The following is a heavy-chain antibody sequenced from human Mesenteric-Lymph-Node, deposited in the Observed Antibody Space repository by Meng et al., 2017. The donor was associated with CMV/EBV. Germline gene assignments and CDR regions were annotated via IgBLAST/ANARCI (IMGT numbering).Heavy chain of an antibody. CDR2: ISSSSSYI. V-gene: IGHV3-21*01. J-gene: IGHJ6*02. Sequence: ETLSLTCAASGFTFSSYSMNWVRQAPGKGLEWVSSISSSSSYIYYADSVKGRFTISRDNAKNSLYLQMNSLRAEDTAVYYCARDRGQQLVRETDVWGQGTTVTVSS. CDR3: ARDRGQQLVRETDV. CDR1: GFTFSSYS. D-gene: IGHD6-13*01.